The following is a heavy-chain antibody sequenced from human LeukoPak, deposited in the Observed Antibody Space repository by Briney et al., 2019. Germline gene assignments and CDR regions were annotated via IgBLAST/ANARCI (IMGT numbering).Heavy chain of an antibody. V-gene: IGHV3-23*01. J-gene: IGHJ4*02. CDR2: ISGSGGST. Sequence: PGGSLRLSCAASGFTFSSYAMSWVRQAPGKGLEWVSAISGSGGSTYYADSVKGRFTISRDNAKNSLYLQMNSLRAEDTAVYYCAGPATYYYDSSGYYRLDYWGQRTLVTVSS. CDR1: GFTFSSYA. CDR3: AGPATYYYDSSGYYRLDY. D-gene: IGHD3-22*01.